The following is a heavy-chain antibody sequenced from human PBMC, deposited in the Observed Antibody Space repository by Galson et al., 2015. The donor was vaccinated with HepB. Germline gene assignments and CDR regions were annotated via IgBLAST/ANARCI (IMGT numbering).Heavy chain of an antibody. CDR3: GRVSTVTENWFDA. J-gene: IGHJ5*02. Sequence: SVKVSCKASGYTFTSYGISWVRQAPGKGLEWMGWISAYNGNTNYAQKLQGRVTITTDTSTSTAYMELRSLRSDDTAVYYCGRVSTVTENWFDAWGQGPWSPSPQ. D-gene: IGHD4-17*01. CDR1: GYTFTSYG. CDR2: ISAYNGNT. V-gene: IGHV1-18*01.